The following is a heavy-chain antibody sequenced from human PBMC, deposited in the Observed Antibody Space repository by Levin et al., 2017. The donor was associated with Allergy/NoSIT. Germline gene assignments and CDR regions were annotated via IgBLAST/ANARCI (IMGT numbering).Heavy chain of an antibody. CDR1: GFTFSRSS. J-gene: IGHJ4*02. V-gene: IGHV3-23*01. CDR2: VGVGGGAT. CDR3: AKGVLSGGGTRHLDY. Sequence: SCVASGFTFSRSSMNWVRQAPGKGVEWVSIVGVGGGATVYADSVKGRFTISRDDSKNTLYLQMYSLRVEDTAVYYCAKGVLSGGGTRHLDYWGQGTLVTVSS. D-gene: IGHD2-15*01.